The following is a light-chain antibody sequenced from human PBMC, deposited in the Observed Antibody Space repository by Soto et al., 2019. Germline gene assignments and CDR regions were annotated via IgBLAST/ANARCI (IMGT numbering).Light chain of an antibody. Sequence: EIVMTQSPATLSVSPGERVTLSCRASQSVGSNLAWYQKKPGQAPRLLIYSAATRATGIPARFSGSGSGTEFTLTISSLQSEDFGVYYCQQYTTRSPLGPGPKSAIK. J-gene: IGKJ1*01. CDR3: QQYTTRSP. V-gene: IGKV3-15*01. CDR2: SAA. CDR1: QSVGSN.